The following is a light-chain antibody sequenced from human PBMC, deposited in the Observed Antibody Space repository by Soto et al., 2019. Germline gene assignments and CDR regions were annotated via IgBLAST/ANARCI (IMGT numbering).Light chain of an antibody. CDR1: SIVVGGYSY. CDR2: YVS. CDR3: SSYTSSSTLVV. V-gene: IGLV2-14*03. Sequence: QSALTQPASVSGSPGQSITISCTGTSIVVGGYSYVSWYQQHPGKAPKLMIYYVSNRPSGVSNRFSGSKSGNTASLTISGLQAEDEADYYCSSYTSSSTLVVFGGGTKLTVL. J-gene: IGLJ2*01.